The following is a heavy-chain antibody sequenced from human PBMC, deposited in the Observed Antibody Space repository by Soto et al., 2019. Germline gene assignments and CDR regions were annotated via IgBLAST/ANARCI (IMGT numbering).Heavy chain of an antibody. J-gene: IGHJ6*02. D-gene: IGHD2-21*01. CDR3: ARRERLLTFSSPGMDG. Sequence: ASVKVSCKASGGTFSSYAISWVRQAPGEGLEWMGGIIPIFGTANYAQKFQGRVTITADESTSTAYMELSSLRSEDTAVYYCARRERLLTFSSPGMDGWGQGTQVTVSS. CDR1: GGTFSSYA. V-gene: IGHV1-69*13. CDR2: IIPIFGTA.